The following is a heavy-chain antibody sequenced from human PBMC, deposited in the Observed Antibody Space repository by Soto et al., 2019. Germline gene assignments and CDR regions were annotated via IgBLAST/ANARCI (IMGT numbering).Heavy chain of an antibody. CDR3: ARSRLGDLGY. D-gene: IGHD1-26*01. V-gene: IGHV4-34*01. CDR2: INHSGST. Sequence: SETLSLTCAVYGGSFSGYYWSWIRQPPGKGLEWIGEINHSGSTNYNPSLESRVTISVDTSKNQFSLKLSSVTAADTAVYYCARSRLGDLGYWGQGTLVTVSS. J-gene: IGHJ4*02. CDR1: GGSFSGYY.